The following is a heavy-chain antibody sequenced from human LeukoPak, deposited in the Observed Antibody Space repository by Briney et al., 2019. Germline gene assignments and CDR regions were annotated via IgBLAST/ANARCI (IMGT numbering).Heavy chain of an antibody. J-gene: IGHJ4*02. V-gene: IGHV3-7*01. Sequence: PGGSLRLSCAASGFSFNSYWMTWVRQPPGRGLEWVANIDPAGTDTYYVDPVKGRFTISRDNAKNLVYLQMNTLRAEDTAVYSCGRFGYVAGIDLWGQGTQVTVSS. D-gene: IGHD6-19*01. CDR1: GFSFNSYW. CDR3: GRFGYVAGIDL. CDR2: IDPAGTDT.